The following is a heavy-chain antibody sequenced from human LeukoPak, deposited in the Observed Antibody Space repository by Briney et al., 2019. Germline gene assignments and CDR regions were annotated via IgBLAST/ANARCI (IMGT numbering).Heavy chain of an antibody. V-gene: IGHV1-18*01. Sequence: GASVKVSCKASGYTFTNTGITRVRQAPGQGLEWMGWIRDYNGNTNYAQKFQGRVTMTTDTSTSKVFMELRSLRSDDTAVYYCAAVEGGLLYFQHWGQGTLVTVSS. J-gene: IGHJ1*01. CDR3: AAVEGGLLYFQH. CDR1: GYTFTNTG. CDR2: IRDYNGNT. D-gene: IGHD2-15*01.